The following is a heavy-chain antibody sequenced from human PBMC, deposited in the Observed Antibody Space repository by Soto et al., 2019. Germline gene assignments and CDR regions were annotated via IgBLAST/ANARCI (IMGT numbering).Heavy chain of an antibody. CDR2: ITPLFGIP. CDR3: ARDTHSAGGWFDT. D-gene: IGHD2-15*01. J-gene: IGHJ5*02. Sequence: QVQLVQSGAEVKKPRSSVKVSYKASGGTSRSLSITWVRQAPGQGLEWMGGITPLFGIPNYPQKFQGRLTITADKSTGPASLELSSLRSEDTAVYYCARDTHSAGGWFDTWGRGPLVTVSS. V-gene: IGHV1-69*17. CDR1: GGTSRSLS.